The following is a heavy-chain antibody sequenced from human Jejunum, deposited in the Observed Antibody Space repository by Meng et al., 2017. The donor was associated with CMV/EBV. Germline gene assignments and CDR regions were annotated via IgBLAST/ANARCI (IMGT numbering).Heavy chain of an antibody. CDR3: ARETGSHYERRGYFVT. J-gene: IGHJ5*02. V-gene: IGHV3-53*01. CDR2: SYGGETP. D-gene: IGHD3-22*01. CDR1: FTVTDNY. Sequence: FTVTDNYMSWVRQAPGKGLEWVSVSYGGETPYYSDAVKGRFTISRDKSTNTVFLQMNSLKVEDTAVYSCARETGSHYERRGYFVTWGQGTRVTVSS.